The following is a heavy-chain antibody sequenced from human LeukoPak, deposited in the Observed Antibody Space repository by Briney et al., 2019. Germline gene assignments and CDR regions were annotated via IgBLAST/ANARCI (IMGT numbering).Heavy chain of an antibody. Sequence: TLSLTCTVSGGSISSGSYYWSWIRQPAGKGLEWIGRIYTSGGTNYNPSLKSRVTISVDTSKNQFSLKLSSVTAADTAVYYCARDSEWQPIDYWGQGTLVTVSS. CDR3: ARDSEWQPIDY. J-gene: IGHJ4*02. V-gene: IGHV4-61*02. CDR2: IYTSGGT. D-gene: IGHD3-3*01. CDR1: GGSISSGSYY.